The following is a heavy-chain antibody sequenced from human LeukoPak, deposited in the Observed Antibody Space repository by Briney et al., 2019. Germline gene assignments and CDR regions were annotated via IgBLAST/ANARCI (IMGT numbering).Heavy chain of an antibody. J-gene: IGHJ3*02. CDR3: ASTYLGIDAFDI. Sequence: SETLSLTCTVSGGSISSGGYYWSRIRQPPGKGLEWIGYIYHSGSTYYNPSLKSRVTISVDRSKNQFSLKLSSVTAADTAVYYCASTYLGIDAFDIWGQGTMVTVSS. D-gene: IGHD7-27*01. V-gene: IGHV4-30-2*01. CDR2: IYHSGST. CDR1: GGSISSGGYY.